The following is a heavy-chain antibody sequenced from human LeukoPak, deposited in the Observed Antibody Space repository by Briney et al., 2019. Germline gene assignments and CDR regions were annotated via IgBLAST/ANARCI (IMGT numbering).Heavy chain of an antibody. CDR1: GVTFSSYD. CDR3: AKGRYYDSSGYPIDY. CDR2: IRYDGNIK. D-gene: IGHD3-22*01. Sequence: AGSLRLSCSASGVTFSSYDMHWVRQAPGKGLEWVAFIRYDGNIKYSADSVKGRFTISRDTSKNTLYLQMNSLRAEDTAIYFCAKGRYYDSSGYPIDYWGQGALVTVSS. V-gene: IGHV3-30*02. J-gene: IGHJ4*02.